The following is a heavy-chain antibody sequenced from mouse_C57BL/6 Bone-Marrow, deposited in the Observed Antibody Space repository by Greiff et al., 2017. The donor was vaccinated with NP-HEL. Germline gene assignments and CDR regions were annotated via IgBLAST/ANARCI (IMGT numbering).Heavy chain of an antibody. CDR1: GFTFSDYG. J-gene: IGHJ1*03. V-gene: IGHV5-15*01. CDR3: ARRAITTGYYDV. CDR2: ISNLAYSI. D-gene: IGHD1-1*01. Sequence: EVHLVESGGGLVQPGGSLKLSCAASGFTFSDYGMAWVRQAPRKGPEWVAFISNLAYSIYYADTVTGRFTLPRENAKNTQYLEMSSLRSENTAMYYCARRAITTGYYDVWGTGTTVTVSS.